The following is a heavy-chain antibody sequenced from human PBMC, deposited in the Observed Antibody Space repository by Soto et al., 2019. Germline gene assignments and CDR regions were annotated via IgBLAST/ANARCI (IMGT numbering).Heavy chain of an antibody. CDR2: ISGTGDTK. D-gene: IGHD3-10*01. Sequence: GGSLRLSCAASGFFFSDYYLSWIRQAPGKGLECVAYISGTGDTKYYADSVQGRFTISRDNPKNSLYLQLNSLRAEDAAVYYCAIGGGQIYYKGLDVWGQGTTVTVSS. CDR3: AIGGGQIYYKGLDV. CDR1: GFFFSDYY. J-gene: IGHJ6*02. V-gene: IGHV3-11*01.